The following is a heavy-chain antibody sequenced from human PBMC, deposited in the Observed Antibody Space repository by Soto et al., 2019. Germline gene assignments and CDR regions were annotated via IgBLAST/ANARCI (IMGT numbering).Heavy chain of an antibody. D-gene: IGHD3-22*01. CDR3: ARGRDVDYYDSSGYPPPGYFDY. Sequence: SETLSLTCTVSGGSLRRGDYSWSWIRPPPGKGLEWIGYIYYSGSTYYNPSLKSRVTISVDTSKNQFSLKLSSVTAADTAVYYCARGRDVDYYDSSGYPPPGYFDYWGQGTLVTVS. V-gene: IGHV4-30-4*01. CDR1: GGSLRRGDYS. J-gene: IGHJ4*02. CDR2: IYYSGST.